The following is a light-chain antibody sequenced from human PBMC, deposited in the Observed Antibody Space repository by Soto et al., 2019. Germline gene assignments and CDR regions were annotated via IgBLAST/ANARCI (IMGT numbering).Light chain of an antibody. J-gene: IGKJ1*01. CDR2: AAS. CDR3: QQSYSSPRT. Sequence: DIQMTQSPSSLSASVGDRVTITCRASQTISTYLNWYQHKPGKAPKLLIYAASTLQSGVPSRFSGSGSGTDFTLAISSLQPEDFATYSCQQSYSSPRTFGQGTKVEVK. V-gene: IGKV1-39*01. CDR1: QTISTY.